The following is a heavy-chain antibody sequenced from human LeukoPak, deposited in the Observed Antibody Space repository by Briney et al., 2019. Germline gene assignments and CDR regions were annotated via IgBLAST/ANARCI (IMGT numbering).Heavy chain of an antibody. CDR1: GYTFTSYD. J-gene: IGHJ5*02. D-gene: IGHD6-6*01. CDR2: MNPNSGNT. V-gene: IGHV1-8*01. CDR3: ARGEEYSSSENWFDP. Sequence: ASVKVSCKASGYTFTSYDINWVRQATGQGLEWMGWMNPNSGNTGYAQKFQGRVTMTRDTSISTAYMELSRLRSDDTAVYYCARGEEYSSSENWFDPWGQGTLVTVSS.